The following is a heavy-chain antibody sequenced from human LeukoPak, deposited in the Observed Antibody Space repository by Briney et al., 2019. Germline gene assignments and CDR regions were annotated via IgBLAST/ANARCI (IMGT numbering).Heavy chain of an antibody. Sequence: PGGSLRLSCAASGFTFSDYYMSWVRQAPGKGLEWVSYISSRDNKIYYADSVKGRFTISRDNARNSVYLEMNSLRAEDTAVYYCASQGSGYDSPIDYWGQGTLVTVSS. D-gene: IGHD5-12*01. J-gene: IGHJ4*02. CDR2: ISSRDNKI. CDR3: ASQGSGYDSPIDY. V-gene: IGHV3-11*04. CDR1: GFTFSDYY.